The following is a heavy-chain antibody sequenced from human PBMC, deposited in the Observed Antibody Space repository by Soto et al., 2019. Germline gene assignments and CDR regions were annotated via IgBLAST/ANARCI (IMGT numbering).Heavy chain of an antibody. Sequence: ASVKVSCKAFGFTFNSYDINWVRQAPGQGLEWMGWISAYNGNTNYAQKLQGRVTMTTDTSTSTAYMELRSLRSDDTAVYYCARDVRQQLVFDYWGQGTLVTVSS. D-gene: IGHD6-13*01. V-gene: IGHV1-18*01. CDR2: ISAYNGNT. J-gene: IGHJ4*02. CDR3: ARDVRQQLVFDY. CDR1: GFTFNSYD.